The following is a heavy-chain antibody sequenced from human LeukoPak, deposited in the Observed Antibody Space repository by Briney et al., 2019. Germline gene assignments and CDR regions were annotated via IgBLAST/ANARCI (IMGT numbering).Heavy chain of an antibody. CDR1: RFTFSSYW. D-gene: IGHD3-16*01. CDR3: ARGGGLDV. V-gene: IGHV3-7*03. J-gene: IGHJ6*02. Sequence: GGSLRLSCAASRFTFSSYWMNWARQAPGKGLEWVASINHNGNVNYYVDSVKGRFTISRDNAKNSLYLQMSNLRAEDTDVYFCARGGGLDVWGQGATVTVSS. CDR2: INHNGNVN.